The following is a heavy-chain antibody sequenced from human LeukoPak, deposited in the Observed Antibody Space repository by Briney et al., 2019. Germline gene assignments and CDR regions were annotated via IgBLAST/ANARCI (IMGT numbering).Heavy chain of an antibody. J-gene: IGHJ4*02. CDR1: SGSISSGGYY. Sequence: SQTLSLTCTVSSGSISSGGYYWSWIRQHPGKGLEWIGYIYYSGSTYYNPSLKSRVTISVDTSKNQFSLKLSSVTAADTAVYYCARADILTGYYKRPQPRYFDYWGQGALVTVSS. V-gene: IGHV4-31*03. CDR3: ARADILTGYYKRPQPRYFDY. CDR2: IYYSGST. D-gene: IGHD3-9*01.